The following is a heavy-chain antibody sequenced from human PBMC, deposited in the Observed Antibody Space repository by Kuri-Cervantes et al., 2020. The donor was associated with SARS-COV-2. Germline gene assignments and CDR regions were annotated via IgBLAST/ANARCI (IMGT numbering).Heavy chain of an antibody. CDR1: GYTLTELS. J-gene: IGHJ4*02. Sequence: ASVKVSCKVSGYTLTELSMHWVRQAPGEGLEWMGGFDPEDGETIYAQKFQGRVTMTEDTSTDTAYMELSSLRSEDTAVYYCARSTDGIAVAGTVNFVYWGQGTLVTVSS. V-gene: IGHV1-24*01. CDR2: FDPEDGET. CDR3: ARSTDGIAVAGTVNFVY. D-gene: IGHD6-19*01.